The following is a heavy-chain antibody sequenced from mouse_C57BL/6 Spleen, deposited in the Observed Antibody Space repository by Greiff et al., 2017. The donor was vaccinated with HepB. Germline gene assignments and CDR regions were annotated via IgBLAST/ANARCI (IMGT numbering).Heavy chain of an antibody. CDR1: GYTFTDYN. Sequence: EVKLVESGPELVKPGASVKIPCKASGYTFTDYNMDWVKQSHGKSPEWIGDINHNNGGTIYNQKFKGKATLTVDKSSSTAYMELRSLTSEDTAVYYCARGGDYYGSSYVDWYFDVWGTGTTVTVSS. CDR3: ARGGDYYGSSYVDWYFDV. D-gene: IGHD1-1*01. J-gene: IGHJ1*03. V-gene: IGHV1-18*01. CDR2: INHNNGGT.